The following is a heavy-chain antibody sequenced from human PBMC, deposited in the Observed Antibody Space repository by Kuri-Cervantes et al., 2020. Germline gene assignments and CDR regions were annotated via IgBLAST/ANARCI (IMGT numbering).Heavy chain of an antibody. CDR3: AAGGGWTYGGKVEH. Sequence: SVKVSCKASGGTFSSYAISWVRQAPGQGLEWMGGIIPIFGTANYAQKFQGRVTITADESTSTAYMELSSLRAEDTAVYYCAAGGGWTYGGKVEHWGQGTLVTVSS. D-gene: IGHD4-23*01. CDR1: GGTFSSYA. J-gene: IGHJ5*02. CDR2: IIPIFGTA. V-gene: IGHV1-69*13.